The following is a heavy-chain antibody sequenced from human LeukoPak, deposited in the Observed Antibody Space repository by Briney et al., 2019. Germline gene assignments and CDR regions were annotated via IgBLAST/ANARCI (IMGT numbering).Heavy chain of an antibody. J-gene: IGHJ6*02. D-gene: IGHD5-12*01. CDR1: GGTFSSYA. CDR3: AARGSGYSGYGSRVADYYGMDV. CDR2: MIPIFSTA. V-gene: IGHV1-69*13. Sequence: ASVNVSCKPSGGTFSSYAISWLRAAPGHGREWMGGMIPIFSTAEYAQKFQGRVTITADESTSTAYMELSSLSSEDTAVYYCAARGSGYSGYGSRVADYYGMDVWGQGTTVTVSS.